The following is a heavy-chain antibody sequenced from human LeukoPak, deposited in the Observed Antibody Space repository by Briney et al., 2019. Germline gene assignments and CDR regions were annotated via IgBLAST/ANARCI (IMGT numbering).Heavy chain of an antibody. D-gene: IGHD2-8*01. V-gene: IGHV3-30*02. CDR1: GFTFSSYG. CDR2: IRYDGSNK. J-gene: IGHJ3*02. Sequence: AGGSLRLSCGASGFTFSSYGMHWVRQAPGKGLEWVAFIRYDGSNKYYADSVKGRFAISRDNSKNTLYLQMNSLRAEDTAVYYCAKLLGYCTNGVCYSDAFDIWGQGTMVTVSS. CDR3: AKLLGYCTNGVCYSDAFDI.